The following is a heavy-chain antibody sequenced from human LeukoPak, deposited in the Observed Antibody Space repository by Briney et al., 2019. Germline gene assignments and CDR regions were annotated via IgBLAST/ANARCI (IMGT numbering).Heavy chain of an antibody. Sequence: GGSLRLSCAASGFTFSSYGMHWVRQAPGKGLEWVAVISYDGSNKYYADSVKGRFTISRDNSKNTLYLQMNSLRAEDTAVYYCAKELDVGAIPSTGFDYWGQGTLVTVSS. D-gene: IGHD1-26*01. J-gene: IGHJ4*02. CDR1: GFTFSSYG. CDR2: ISYDGSNK. V-gene: IGHV3-30*18. CDR3: AKELDVGAIPSTGFDY.